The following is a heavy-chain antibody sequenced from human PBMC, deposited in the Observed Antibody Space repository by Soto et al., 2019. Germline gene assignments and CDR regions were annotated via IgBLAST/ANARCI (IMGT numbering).Heavy chain of an antibody. J-gene: IGHJ5*02. CDR1: GFTFSSYS. CDR3: AREKYSSGSFWFDP. V-gene: IGHV3-21*01. D-gene: IGHD6-19*01. CDR2: ISSSSSYI. Sequence: GGSLRLSCAASGFTFSSYSMNWVRQAPGKGLEWVSSISSSSSYIYYADSVKGRFTISRDNAKNSLYLQMNSLRAEDTAVYYCAREKYSSGSFWFDPWGQGTLVTVSS.